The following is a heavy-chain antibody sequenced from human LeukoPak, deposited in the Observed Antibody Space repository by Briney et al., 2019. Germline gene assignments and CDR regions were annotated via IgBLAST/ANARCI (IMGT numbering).Heavy chain of an antibody. CDR3: ARELDYSMYGDY. CDR2: ISSSGSTI. Sequence: GGSLRLSCAASGFTFSDYYMSWIRQAPGKGLERVSYISSSGSTIYYADSVKGRFTISRDNAKNSLYLQMNRLRAEGTAVYFCARELDYSMYGDYWGQGTLVTVSS. CDR1: GFTFSDYY. V-gene: IGHV3-11*04. J-gene: IGHJ4*02. D-gene: IGHD4-11*01.